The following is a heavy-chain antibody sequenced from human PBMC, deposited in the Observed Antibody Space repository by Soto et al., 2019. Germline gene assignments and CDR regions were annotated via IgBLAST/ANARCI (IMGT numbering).Heavy chain of an antibody. CDR2: IYYIGTT. V-gene: IGHV4-59*01. CDR1: SGSISGYY. D-gene: IGHD2-21*02. CDR3: ARTTYCGGDCFSGSDY. J-gene: IGHJ4*02. Sequence: LSLTCTVSSGSISGYYWSWIRQPPGMGLEWIGDIYYIGTTNYNPSLKSRVTISVDTSKNQFSLKLRSVTAADTAVYYCARTTYCGGDCFSGSDYWGQGTLVTVSS.